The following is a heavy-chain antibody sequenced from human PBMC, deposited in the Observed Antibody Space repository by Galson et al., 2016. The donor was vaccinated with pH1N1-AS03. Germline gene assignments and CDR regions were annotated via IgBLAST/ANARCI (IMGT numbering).Heavy chain of an antibody. CDR3: ARGPVSYANYWFPPPDY. J-gene: IGHJ4*02. D-gene: IGHD4/OR15-4a*01. V-gene: IGHV3-64*01. Sequence: SLRLSCAAAGFTFSSYAMFWVRRAPGKGLEYVSAISGNGVSTYYANSVKGKFTISRDNSKNTLYLQMGSLRPEDMAVYYCARGPVSYANYWFPPPDYWGQGTLVTVSS. CDR1: GFTFSSYA. CDR2: ISGNGVST.